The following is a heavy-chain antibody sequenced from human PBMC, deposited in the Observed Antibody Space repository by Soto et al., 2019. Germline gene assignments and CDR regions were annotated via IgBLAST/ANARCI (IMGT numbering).Heavy chain of an antibody. Sequence: EVQLVESGGGLAHPEGSLRLSCTASGFALSSYWVSWVRQPPGKGLEWVANIKEDGSTRHYLDSVRGRLTISRDNANNSVYLQMNNLRPEDTAVYYCARASPFGSLWGQGTLVTVSS. D-gene: IGHD3-10*01. V-gene: IGHV3-7*04. CDR2: IKEDGSTR. CDR1: GFALSSYW. CDR3: ARASPFGSL. J-gene: IGHJ4*02.